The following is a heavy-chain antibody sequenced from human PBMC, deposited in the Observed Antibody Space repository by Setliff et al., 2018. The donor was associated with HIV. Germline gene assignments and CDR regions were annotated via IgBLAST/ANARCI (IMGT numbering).Heavy chain of an antibody. CDR1: GYSFTSYW. V-gene: IGHV5-51*01. CDR2: IYPGDSDT. Sequence: PGESLKISCKTSGYSFTSYWIGWVRQMPGKGLEWMGIIYPGDSDTRYSPSFQGQVTISADNSISTAYLEWSSLKASDTAIYYCARRTRRRGSSYGNIDYWGQGTLVTVSS. J-gene: IGHJ4*02. D-gene: IGHD5-18*01. CDR3: ARRTRRRGSSYGNIDY.